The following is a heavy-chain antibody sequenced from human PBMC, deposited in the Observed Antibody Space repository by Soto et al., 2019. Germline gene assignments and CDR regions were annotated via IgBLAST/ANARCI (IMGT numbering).Heavy chain of an antibody. V-gene: IGHV4-34*01. CDR3: ARADYGDRGLAFAS. J-gene: IGHJ4*02. Sequence: SEALSLTCAVYGGSFSGYYRSWIRQPPGKGLEWIGEINHSGSTNFNPSLKSRVSISVDTSKKQFSLKLSSVTAADTAVYYCARADYGDRGLAFASRAQGTLVTVSS. D-gene: IGHD4-17*01. CDR2: INHSGST. CDR1: GGSFSGYY.